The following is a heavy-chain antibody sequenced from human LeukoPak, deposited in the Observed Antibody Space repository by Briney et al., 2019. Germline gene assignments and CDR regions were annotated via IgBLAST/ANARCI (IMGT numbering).Heavy chain of an antibody. CDR1: GYTFTSYG. Sequence: ASVTVSCKASGYTFTSYGISWVRQAPGQGLEWMGWISAYNGNTNYAQKLQGRVTMTTDTSTSTAYMELSRLRSDDTAVYYCARRSSPWLLLPYYWGQGTLVTVSS. J-gene: IGHJ4*02. D-gene: IGHD3-22*01. CDR2: ISAYNGNT. CDR3: ARRSSPWLLLPYY. V-gene: IGHV1-18*01.